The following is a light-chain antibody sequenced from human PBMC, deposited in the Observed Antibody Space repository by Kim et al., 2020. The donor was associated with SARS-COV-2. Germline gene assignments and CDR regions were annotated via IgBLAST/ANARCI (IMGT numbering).Light chain of an antibody. CDR3: QQYNNWWT. CDR1: RSVSSK. V-gene: IGKV3-15*01. CDR2: DAS. J-gene: IGKJ1*01. Sequence: SVSPGERVTLSCRASRSVSSKLAWYQQKPGQAPRLLVYDASTRATGIPARFSGSGSGTEFILTISSLQSEDFAVYYCQQYNNWWTFGQGTKVDIK.